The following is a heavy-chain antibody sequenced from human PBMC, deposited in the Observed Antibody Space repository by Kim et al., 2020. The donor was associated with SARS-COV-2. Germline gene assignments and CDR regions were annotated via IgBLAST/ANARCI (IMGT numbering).Heavy chain of an antibody. J-gene: IGHJ3*02. CDR1: GFTFSGSP. V-gene: IGHV3-73*01. CDR3: TRGTTGAFDI. D-gene: IGHD4-17*01. Sequence: GGSLRLSCAASGFTFSGSPMHWVRQASGKGLEWVGRIRSKTNNYATAYAASVKGRFTISRDDSKDTAYLQMNSLKIEDTAVYYCTRGTTGAFDIWGQGTMVTVSS. CDR2: IRSKTNNYAT.